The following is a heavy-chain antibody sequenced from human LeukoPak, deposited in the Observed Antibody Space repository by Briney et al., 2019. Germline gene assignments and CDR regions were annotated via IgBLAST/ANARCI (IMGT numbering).Heavy chain of an antibody. CDR3: ATLYGSGSYYPSDY. V-gene: IGHV4-39*07. J-gene: IGHJ4*02. Sequence: SEALSLTCTVSGGSIRSSTFYWGWIRQPPGKGLEWIGNIYDSGSTYYNPSLKSRLTISADTSKNQFSLKLRSVTAADTAVYYCATLYGSGSYYPSDYWGQGILVTVSS. D-gene: IGHD3-10*01. CDR1: GGSIRSSTFY. CDR2: IYDSGST.